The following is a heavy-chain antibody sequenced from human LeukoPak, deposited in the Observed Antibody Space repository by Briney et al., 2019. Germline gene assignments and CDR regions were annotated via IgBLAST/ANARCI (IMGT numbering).Heavy chain of an antibody. D-gene: IGHD3-10*01. Sequence: SETLSLTCTVSGDSISSTTSYWGWIRQPPGKGLEWIGNIYYRGSTYNNPSLKSRVTISVDTSNNQFSLKLSSVTAADTAVYYCASQLYYYGSGSYYPVWGQGTTVTVSS. J-gene: IGHJ6*02. CDR2: IYYRGST. CDR1: GDSISSTTSY. CDR3: ASQLYYYGSGSYYPV. V-gene: IGHV4-39*01.